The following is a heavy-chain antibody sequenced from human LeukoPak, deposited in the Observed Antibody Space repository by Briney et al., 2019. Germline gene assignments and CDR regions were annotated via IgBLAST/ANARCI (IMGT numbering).Heavy chain of an antibody. D-gene: IGHD3-10*01. V-gene: IGHV4-59*01. CDR3: AKDRGLDAFDI. Sequence: SETLSLTCTVSGGSISSYYWSWIRQPPGRGLEWIGYIYYSGSTNYNPSLKSRVTISVDTSKNQFSLKLSSVTAADTAVYYCAKDRGLDAFDIWGQGTLVTVSS. CDR1: GGSISSYY. CDR2: IYYSGST. J-gene: IGHJ3*02.